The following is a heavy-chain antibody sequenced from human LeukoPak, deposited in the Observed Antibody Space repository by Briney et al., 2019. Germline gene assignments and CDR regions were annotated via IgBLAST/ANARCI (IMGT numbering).Heavy chain of an antibody. CDR3: ARGKPSVDRYYFDY. CDR1: GGAFTGYY. CDR2: NNHNGDT. V-gene: IGHV4-34*01. D-gene: IGHD5-12*01. J-gene: IGHJ4*02. Sequence: SETLSLTCAVQGGAFTGYYWSWIRQPPGKGLEWSGKNNHNGDTNYNPSLKGRVTISVDTSKNHVSLKLSSVTAADTAVYYCARGKPSVDRYYFDYWGQGTLVTVSS.